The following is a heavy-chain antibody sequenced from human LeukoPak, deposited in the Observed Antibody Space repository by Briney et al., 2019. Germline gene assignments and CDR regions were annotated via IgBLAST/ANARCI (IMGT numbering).Heavy chain of an antibody. CDR3: ARDHHVRGYSYGFDY. Sequence: GGSLRLSCAASGFTFSSYAMSWVRQAPGKGLEWVSAISGSGGSTYYADSVKGRFTISRDNSKNTLYLQMNSLRAEDTAVYYCARDHHVRGYSYGFDYWGQGTLVTVSS. J-gene: IGHJ4*02. D-gene: IGHD5-18*01. CDR1: GFTFSSYA. CDR2: ISGSGGST. V-gene: IGHV3-23*01.